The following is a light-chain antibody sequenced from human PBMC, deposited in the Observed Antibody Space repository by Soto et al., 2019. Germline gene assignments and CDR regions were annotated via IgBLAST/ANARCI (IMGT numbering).Light chain of an antibody. CDR1: SSDVGAYDF. CDR2: EVS. CDR3: SSYTSSSTRV. V-gene: IGLV2-14*03. J-gene: IGLJ1*01. Sequence: QSVLTQPASVSGSPGQSITISCTGTSSDVGAYDFVSWYQQHPDKAPKLMISEVSNRPSGVSNRFSGSKSVNTATLTISGLQGEGEADYYCSSYTSSSTRVFGTGTKLTVL.